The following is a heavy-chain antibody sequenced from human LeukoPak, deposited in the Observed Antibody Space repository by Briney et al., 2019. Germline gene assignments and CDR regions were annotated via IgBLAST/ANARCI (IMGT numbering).Heavy chain of an antibody. Sequence: GASVKVSCKASGYTFTGYYMHWVRQAPGQGLEWMGWINPNSGGTNYAQKFQGRVTMTRDTSISTAYMELSRLRSDDTAVYYCARAVSVVLRFLEWPAWGQGTLVTVSS. CDR2: INPNSGGT. CDR3: ARAVSVVLRFLEWPA. V-gene: IGHV1-2*02. D-gene: IGHD3-3*01. J-gene: IGHJ4*02. CDR1: GYTFTGYY.